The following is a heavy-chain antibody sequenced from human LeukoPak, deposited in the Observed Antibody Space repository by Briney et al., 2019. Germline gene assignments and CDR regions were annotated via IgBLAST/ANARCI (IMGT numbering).Heavy chain of an antibody. CDR2: IYTSGST. Sequence: SETLSLTCTVSGGSISSGDYYWSWIRQPAGKGLEWIGRIYTSGSTNYNPSLKSRVTISVDTSKNQFSLKLSSVTAADTAVYYCARSLNNQWDYWGQGTLVTVSS. J-gene: IGHJ4*02. V-gene: IGHV4-61*02. CDR1: GGSISSGDYY. CDR3: ARSLNNQWDY. D-gene: IGHD1/OR15-1a*01.